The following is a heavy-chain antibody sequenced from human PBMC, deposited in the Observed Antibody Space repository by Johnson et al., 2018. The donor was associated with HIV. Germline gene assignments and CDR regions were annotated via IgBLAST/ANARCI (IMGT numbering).Heavy chain of an antibody. CDR2: ISYDGSNK. J-gene: IGHJ3*02. CDR1: GFTFSSYD. D-gene: IGHD5-24*01. Sequence: QVQLVESGGGLVKPGGSLRLSCAASGFTFSSYDMHWVRQATGKGLEWVAVISYDGSNKYYADSVEGRFPISRDNSKNALYLRMNSLRAEDMAGYYCAKERGKRWLHPRDAFDIGGQGTMVTVSS. V-gene: IGHV3-30*18. CDR3: AKERGKRWLHPRDAFDI.